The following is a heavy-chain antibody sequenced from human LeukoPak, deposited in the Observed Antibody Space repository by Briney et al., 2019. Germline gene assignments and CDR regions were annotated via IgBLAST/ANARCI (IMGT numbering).Heavy chain of an antibody. CDR2: NYYSGST. CDR1: GGSISSYY. V-gene: IGHV4-59*08. CDR3: ARAHGRDVVVGPYYYMDV. Sequence: SETLFLTCTVSGGSISSYYWSWIRQPPGKGLEWIGYNYYSGSTYYNPSLKSRVTISVDTSKNQFSLKLSSVTAADTAVYYCARAHGRDVVVGPYYYMDVWGKGTTVTVSS. D-gene: IGHD2-2*01. J-gene: IGHJ6*03.